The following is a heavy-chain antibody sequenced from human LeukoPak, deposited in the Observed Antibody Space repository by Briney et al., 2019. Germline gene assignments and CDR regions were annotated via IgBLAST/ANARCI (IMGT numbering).Heavy chain of an antibody. CDR2: ISGSGGST. V-gene: IGHV3-23*01. J-gene: IGHJ3*02. Sequence: GGSLRLLCAASVFTFSRYAMSCVREAPGKGLEWVSAISGSGGSTYYADSVKGRFTISRDNSKNTLYLQMNSLRAEDTAVYYCAKEYSSSFFAGSFAFDIWGQGTMVTVSS. CDR1: VFTFSRYA. D-gene: IGHD6-6*01. CDR3: AKEYSSSFFAGSFAFDI.